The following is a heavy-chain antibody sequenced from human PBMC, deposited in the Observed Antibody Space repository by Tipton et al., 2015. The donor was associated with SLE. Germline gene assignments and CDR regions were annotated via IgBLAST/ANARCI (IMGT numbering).Heavy chain of an antibody. J-gene: IGHJ6*03. Sequence: TLSLTCTVSGGSISSYYWSWIRQPPGKGLEWIGYIYYSGSTNYNPSLRSRVTISVDTSKNQFSLKLSSVTAADTAVYYCARERTYYYGSGPPVHYYYMDVWGKGTTVTVSS. V-gene: IGHV4-59*01. D-gene: IGHD3-10*01. CDR2: IYYSGST. CDR1: GGSISSYY. CDR3: ARERTYYYGSGPPVHYYYMDV.